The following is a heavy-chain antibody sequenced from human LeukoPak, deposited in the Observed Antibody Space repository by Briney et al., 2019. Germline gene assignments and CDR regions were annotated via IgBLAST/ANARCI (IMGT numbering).Heavy chain of an antibody. J-gene: IGHJ5*02. D-gene: IGHD6-6*01. CDR1: GGSISSFY. V-gene: IGHV4-59*08. CDR2: LYYSGST. CDR3: ARVVSSSSGWFDP. Sequence: PSETLSLTCTVSGGSISSFYWTWIRQPPGKGLEWIGYLYYSGSTYYNPSLKSRVTISLDTSKNQFSLKLSSVTAADTAVYYCARVVSSSSGWFDPWGQGTLVTVSS.